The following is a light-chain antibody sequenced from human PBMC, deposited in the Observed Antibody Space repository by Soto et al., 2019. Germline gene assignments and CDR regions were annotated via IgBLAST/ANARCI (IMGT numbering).Light chain of an antibody. CDR3: SSYTSRSIDYV. V-gene: IGLV2-14*01. Sequence: QSVLTQPASVSGSPGQSITISCTGTSSDVGGYNYVSWYQQHPGKAPKLMIYEVSNRPSGVSNRFSDSKSGNTASLTISGLQAEDEADYYCSSYTSRSIDYVFGTGTKLTVL. J-gene: IGLJ1*01. CDR1: SSDVGGYNY. CDR2: EVS.